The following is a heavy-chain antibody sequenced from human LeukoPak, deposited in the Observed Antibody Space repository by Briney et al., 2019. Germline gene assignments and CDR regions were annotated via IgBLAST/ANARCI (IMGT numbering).Heavy chain of an antibody. V-gene: IGHV4-61*01. CDR1: GGSISVGSYY. Sequence: SETLSLTCTDSGGSISVGSYYWTWIRQPPGKGLEWIGYIHHSGSTNYNPSLKSRVTISVDTSKNQFSLKLSSVTAADTAVYYCARGRKQWLVRRSDVYWFDPWGQGTLVTVSS. CDR3: ARGRKQWLVRRSDVYWFDP. J-gene: IGHJ5*02. D-gene: IGHD6-19*01. CDR2: IHHSGST.